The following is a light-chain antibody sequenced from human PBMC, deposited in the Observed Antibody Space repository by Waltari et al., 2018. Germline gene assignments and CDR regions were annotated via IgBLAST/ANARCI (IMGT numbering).Light chain of an antibody. V-gene: IGLV1-47*01. CDR1: SATIGNNF. Sequence: QSVLTQAPSESGTPGQTVTISCSGSSATIGNNFVYWYKQVPGMAPKLLIYKNDQRPSGVPDRFSGSKSGSSASLAISGLRSEDEADYYCATWDDSLSGPVFGGGTNLTVL. J-gene: IGLJ3*02. CDR2: KND. CDR3: ATWDDSLSGPV.